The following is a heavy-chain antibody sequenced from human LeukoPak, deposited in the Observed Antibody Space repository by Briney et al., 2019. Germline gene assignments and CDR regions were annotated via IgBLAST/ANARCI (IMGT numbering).Heavy chain of an antibody. Sequence: GASVKVSCKASGYTFTSYYMHWARQAPGQGLEWMGIINPSGGSTSYAQKFQGRVTMTRDTSTSTVYMELSSLRSEDTAVYYCARDGVLRFLEWLSPTYYYYMDVWGKGTTVTVSS. J-gene: IGHJ6*03. CDR2: INPSGGST. V-gene: IGHV1-46*01. CDR1: GYTFTSYY. CDR3: ARDGVLRFLEWLSPTYYYYMDV. D-gene: IGHD3-3*01.